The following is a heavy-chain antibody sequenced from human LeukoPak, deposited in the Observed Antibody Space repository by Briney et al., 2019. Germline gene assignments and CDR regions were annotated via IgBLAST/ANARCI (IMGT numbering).Heavy chain of an antibody. CDR1: GFTFSSYA. Sequence: GGSLRLTCAASGFTFSSYAMSWVRQAPGKGLEWVSAISGSGGSTYYADSVKGRFTISRDNSKNTLYLQMNSLRAEDTAVYYCAKGYVLWFGELSPFDYWGQETLVTVSS. D-gene: IGHD3-10*01. J-gene: IGHJ4*02. CDR3: AKGYVLWFGELSPFDY. CDR2: ISGSGGST. V-gene: IGHV3-23*01.